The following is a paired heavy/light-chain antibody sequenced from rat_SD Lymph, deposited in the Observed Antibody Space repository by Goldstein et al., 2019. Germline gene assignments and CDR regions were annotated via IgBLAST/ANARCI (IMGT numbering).Heavy chain of an antibody. CDR3: ARHYYDGYYHDGPFDY. Sequence: EVQLVESGGGLVQPGRSLKLSCAASGFTFSNYDMAWVRQAPTKGLEWVASISTGGGNTYYRDSVKGRFTISRDNAKSTLYLQMDSLRSEDTATYYCARHYYDGYYHDGPFDYWGQGVMVTVSS. D-gene: IGHD1-12*03. V-gene: IGHV5S23*01. CDR2: ISTGGGNT. J-gene: IGHJ2*01. CDR1: GFTFSNYD.
Light chain of an antibody. Sequence: DILINQSPASLTVSAGEKVTMSCKSSQSLLYSENNQDYLAWYQQKPGQFPKLLIYGASNRHTGVPDRFTGSGSGTDFTLTISSVQAEDLADYYCEQTYSYPYTFGAGTKLELK. V-gene: IGKV8S10*01. CDR1: QSLLYSENNQDY. CDR3: EQTYSYPYT. CDR2: GAS. J-gene: IGKJ2-3*01.